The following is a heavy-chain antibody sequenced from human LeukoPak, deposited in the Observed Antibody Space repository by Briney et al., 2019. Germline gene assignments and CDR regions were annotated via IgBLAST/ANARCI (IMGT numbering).Heavy chain of an antibody. D-gene: IGHD2-15*01. J-gene: IGHJ4*02. CDR2: IYISGSA. Sequence: PSETLSLTCTVSGGSISGQYWSWIRQPAGKGLEWIGRIYISGSADYNPSLKSRVTMSVETPKNQFSLKLISVTAADTAVYYCARVYCSSGSCLFDYWGQGTLVTVSS. CDR3: ARVYCSSGSCLFDY. CDR1: GGSISGQY. V-gene: IGHV4-4*07.